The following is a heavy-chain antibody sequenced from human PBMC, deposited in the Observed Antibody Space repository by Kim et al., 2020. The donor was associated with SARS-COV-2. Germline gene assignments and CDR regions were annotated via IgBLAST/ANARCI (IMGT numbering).Heavy chain of an antibody. CDR3: ATDGDSGSYRGADY. CDR1: GYTLTELS. J-gene: IGHJ4*02. V-gene: IGHV1-24*01. CDR2: FDPEDGET. Sequence: ASVKVSCKVSGYTLTELSMHWVRQAPGKGLEWMGGFDPEDGETIYAQKFQGRVTMTEDTSTDTAYMELSSLRSEDTAVYYCATDGDSGSYRGADYWGQGTLVTVSS. D-gene: IGHD1-26*01.